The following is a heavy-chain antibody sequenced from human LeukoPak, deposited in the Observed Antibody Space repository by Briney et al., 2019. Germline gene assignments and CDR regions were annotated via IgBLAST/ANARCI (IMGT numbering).Heavy chain of an antibody. Sequence: SEPLSLTCTVSGGSITSNNYYWSWIRQPPGKGLEWIGYIYYSGSTNYNPSLKSRVTISVDTSKNQFSLKLSSVTAADTAVYYCARSNQRRSGYTRGEFDYWGQGTLVTVSS. V-gene: IGHV4-61*01. D-gene: IGHD3-3*01. J-gene: IGHJ4*02. CDR1: GGSITSNNYY. CDR3: ARSNQRRSGYTRGEFDY. CDR2: IYYSGST.